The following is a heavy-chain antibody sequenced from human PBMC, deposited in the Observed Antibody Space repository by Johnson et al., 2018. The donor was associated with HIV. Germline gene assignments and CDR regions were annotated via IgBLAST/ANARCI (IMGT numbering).Heavy chain of an antibody. J-gene: IGHJ3*02. CDR1: GFTFSSYA. Sequence: QVQLVESGGGVVQPGRSLRLSCAASGFTFSSYAMHWVRQAPGTGLEWVAVISYDGSSQYYGDSVKGRFTISRDKSKDTLFLQMSSLRVEDTAVYYCARCGRLLWSGPGAFDIWGQGTMVIVSS. D-gene: IGHD3-10*01. CDR2: ISYDGSSQ. CDR3: ARCGRLLWSGPGAFDI. V-gene: IGHV3-30-3*01.